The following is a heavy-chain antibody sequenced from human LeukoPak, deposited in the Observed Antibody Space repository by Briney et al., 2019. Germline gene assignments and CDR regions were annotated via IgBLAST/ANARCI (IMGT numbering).Heavy chain of an antibody. Sequence: PGGSLRLSCAASGFTFSSYWMHWVRQAPGKGLVWVSRINSDGSSTSYADSVKGRFTISRDNAKNTLYLQMNSLRAQDTAVYNCARGVRGTDLMNYWGQGTLVTVSS. CDR2: INSDGSST. CDR3: ARGVRGTDLMNY. J-gene: IGHJ4*02. V-gene: IGHV3-74*01. CDR1: GFTFSSYW. D-gene: IGHD2-8*01.